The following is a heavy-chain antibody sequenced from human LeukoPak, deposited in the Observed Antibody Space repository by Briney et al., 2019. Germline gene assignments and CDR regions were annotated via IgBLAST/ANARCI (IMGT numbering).Heavy chain of an antibody. V-gene: IGHV3-33*06. CDR3: AKDDSGYDSGITDY. D-gene: IGHD5-12*01. CDR2: IWYDGSNK. CDR1: GFTFSSYG. Sequence: GRSLRLSCAASGFTFSSYGMPWVRQAPGKGLEWVAVIWYDGSNKYYADSVKGRFTISRGNSKNTLYLQMNSLRAEDTAVYYCAKDDSGYDSGITDYWGQGTLVTVSS. J-gene: IGHJ4*02.